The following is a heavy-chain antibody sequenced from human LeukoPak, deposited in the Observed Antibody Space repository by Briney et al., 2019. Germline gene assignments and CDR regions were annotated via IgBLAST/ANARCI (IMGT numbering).Heavy chain of an antibody. CDR1: GFTFSSYS. D-gene: IGHD1-26*01. CDR2: IPSSSTYI. V-gene: IGHV3-21*01. CDR3: ARTLSRDSGDSFDI. J-gene: IGHJ3*02. Sequence: PGGSLRLSCAASGFTFSSYSMNWVRLAPGKGLEGVSFIPSSSTYIYYAGSVKGRFTISRDNAKNSLHLQMNSLRAEDTAVYYCARTLSRDSGDSFDIWGQGTMVTVSS.